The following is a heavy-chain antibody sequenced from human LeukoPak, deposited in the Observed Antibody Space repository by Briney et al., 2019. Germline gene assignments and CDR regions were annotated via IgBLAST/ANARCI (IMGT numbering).Heavy chain of an antibody. CDR2: ISWNSGNI. CDR1: GFTFDDYA. Sequence: PGGSLRCYCSGSGFTFDDYAMHWVRQTPGKGLEWVSGISWNSGNIAYADFVGGRFTISRDNAKSSLSLQMNRLSDEDTAVYYCAKDAYGGATFFYYMDVWGKGTTVTVSS. J-gene: IGHJ6*03. CDR3: AKDAYGGATFFYYMDV. D-gene: IGHD2/OR15-2a*01. V-gene: IGHV3-9*01.